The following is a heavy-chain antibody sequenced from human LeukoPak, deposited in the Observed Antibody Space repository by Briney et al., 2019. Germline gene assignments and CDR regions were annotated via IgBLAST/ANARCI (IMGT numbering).Heavy chain of an antibody. D-gene: IGHD2-15*01. CDR2: ISAYNGNT. J-gene: IGHJ4*02. CDR1: GYTFTSYG. V-gene: IGHV1-18*01. CDR3: ARVVSNIVVVVAAVDY. Sequence: ASVKVSCKASGYTFTSYGISWVRQAPGQGLEWMGWISAYNGNTNYAQKLQGRVTMTTDTSTSTAYMELRSLRSDDTAVYYCARVVSNIVVVVAAVDYWGQGTLVTVSS.